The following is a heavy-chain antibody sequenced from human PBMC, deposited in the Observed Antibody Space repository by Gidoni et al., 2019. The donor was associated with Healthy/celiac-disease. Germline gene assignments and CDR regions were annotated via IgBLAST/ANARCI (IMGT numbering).Heavy chain of an antibody. V-gene: IGHV1-69*01. CDR1: GGTFSSYA. D-gene: IGHD3-10*01. CDR3: ARASGVRDFRPHY. CDR2: IIPIFGTA. J-gene: IGHJ4*02. Sequence: QVQLVQSGAEVKKHGSSVTVSCKTSGGTFSSYAISWVRQAPGQGLERMGGIIPIFGTANYAQKFQDRVTITADESTSTAYMELSSLKSDDTAVYYCARASGVRDFRPHYWGQGTLVTVSS.